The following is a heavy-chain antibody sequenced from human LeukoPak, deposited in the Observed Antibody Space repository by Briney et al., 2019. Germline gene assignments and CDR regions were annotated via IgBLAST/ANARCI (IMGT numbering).Heavy chain of an antibody. Sequence: GGSLRLSCAASGFTFSSYSMNWVRQAPGKGLEWVSSISSSGYIYYADSVKGRFTISRDNAKNSLYLQMNSLRAEDTAVYYCARSPSQYCSSTSCYTEPEYFQHWGQGTLVTVSS. CDR1: GFTFSSYS. CDR3: ARSPSQYCSSTSCYTEPEYFQH. J-gene: IGHJ1*01. V-gene: IGHV3-21*01. CDR2: ISSSGYI. D-gene: IGHD2-2*02.